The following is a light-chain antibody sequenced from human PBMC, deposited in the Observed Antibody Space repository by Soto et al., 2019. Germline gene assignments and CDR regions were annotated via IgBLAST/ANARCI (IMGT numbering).Light chain of an antibody. CDR1: QSVSSSY. Sequence: EIVLTQSPGTLSLSPGERATLSCRASQSVSSSYLAWYQQKPGQAPRLLIYVASSRATGIPDRFSGSGSGTDFTLTISRLEPEDFAVYYCQQYGSSPWTFGQGTKVEL. CDR3: QQYGSSPWT. CDR2: VAS. V-gene: IGKV3-20*01. J-gene: IGKJ1*01.